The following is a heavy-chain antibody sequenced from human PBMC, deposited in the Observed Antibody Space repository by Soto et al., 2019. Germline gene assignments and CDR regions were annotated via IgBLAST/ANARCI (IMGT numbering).Heavy chain of an antibody. Sequence: EVQLVESGGGLVQPGGSLRLSCAASGFIFDSFALSWVRQAPGKGLAWVSGIGGSGGRTYYADSVKGRFTISRDNSKNTLYLQMSSLSAEDTAIYYCAKDRAFWFGEGGWFDPWGQGTLVTVSS. CDR3: AKDRAFWFGEGGWFDP. D-gene: IGHD3-10*01. V-gene: IGHV3-23*04. CDR1: GFIFDSFA. CDR2: IGGSGGRT. J-gene: IGHJ5*02.